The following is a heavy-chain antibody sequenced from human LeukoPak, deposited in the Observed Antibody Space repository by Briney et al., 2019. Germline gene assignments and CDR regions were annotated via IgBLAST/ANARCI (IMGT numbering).Heavy chain of an antibody. CDR1: GFTFSSYP. CDR2: ISGSGGIT. D-gene: IGHD6-6*01. CDR3: AKNTQYSGYYDC. V-gene: IGHV3-23*01. Sequence: GGSLRLSCAASGFTFSSYPMTWVRQAPGKGPEWVSFISGSGGITYYADSVKGRFTISRDNSKNTLYLQMNSLRAEDTAVYYCAKNTQYSGYYDCWGQGTLVAVSS. J-gene: IGHJ4*02.